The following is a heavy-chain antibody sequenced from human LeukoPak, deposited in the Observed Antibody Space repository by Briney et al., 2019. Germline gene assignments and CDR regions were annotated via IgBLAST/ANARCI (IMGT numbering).Heavy chain of an antibody. CDR1: GFTFSSYA. CDR2: ISGSGGST. J-gene: IGHJ6*02. V-gene: IGHV3-23*01. Sequence: GGSLRLSCAASGFTFSSYAMSWVRQAPGKGLDWVSAISGSGGSTYYADSVKGRFTISRDNSKNTLYLQMNSLRAEDTAVYYCAKGSPIQLWLSYHYGMDVWGQGTTVTVSS. CDR3: AKGSPIQLWLSYHYGMDV. D-gene: IGHD5-18*01.